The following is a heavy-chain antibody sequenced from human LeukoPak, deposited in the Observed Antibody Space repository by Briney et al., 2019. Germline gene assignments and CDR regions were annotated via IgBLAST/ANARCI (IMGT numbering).Heavy chain of an antibody. CDR2: ISGSGGST. CDR3: AKAQTHYYYGMDV. V-gene: IGHV3-23*01. J-gene: IGHJ6*02. CDR1: GSIFSNYA. Sequence: GGSLRLSCAASGSIFSNYAMSWVRQAPEKGLEWVSGISGSGGSTYSADSVKGRFTISRDNSKNTLYLQMNSLRAEDTAVYYCAKAQTHYYYGMDVWGQGTTVTVSS.